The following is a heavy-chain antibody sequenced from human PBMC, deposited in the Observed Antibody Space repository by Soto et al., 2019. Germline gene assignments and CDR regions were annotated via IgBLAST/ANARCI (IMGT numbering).Heavy chain of an antibody. CDR1: GYTFTSYY. D-gene: IGHD6-25*01. CDR2: INPSGGST. Sequence: QVQLVQSRAEVKKPGASVKVSCKASGYTFTSYYMHWVRQAPGQGLEWMGIINPSGGSTSYAQKFHGRVTMNRDTSTSTVHPELCSLRSEDTAVYSCSRDRLHDAFDIWCQEAMVTVSS. CDR3: SRDRLHDAFDI. V-gene: IGHV1-46*01. J-gene: IGHJ3*02.